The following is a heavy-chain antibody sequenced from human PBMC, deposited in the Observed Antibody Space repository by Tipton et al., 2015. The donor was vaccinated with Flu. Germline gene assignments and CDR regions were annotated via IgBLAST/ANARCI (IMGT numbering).Heavy chain of an antibody. J-gene: IGHJ4*02. Sequence: TLSLTCAVYGGSFSGYYWSWIRQPPGKGLEWIGEINHSGSTNYNPSLKSRVTISVDTSKNQFSLKLSSVTAADTAVYYCARGFRTPREPYTSYGYQRGLKYYFDYWGQGTLVTVSS. V-gene: IGHV4-34*01. CDR3: ARGFRTPREPYTSYGYQRGLKYYFDY. CDR2: INHSGST. CDR1: GGSFSGYY. D-gene: IGHD5-18*01.